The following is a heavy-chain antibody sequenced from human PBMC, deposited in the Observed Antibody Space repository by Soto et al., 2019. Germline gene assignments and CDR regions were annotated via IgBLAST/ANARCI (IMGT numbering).Heavy chain of an antibody. CDR2: LSDDGSTA. CDR1: GSTFSAYW. V-gene: IGHV3-74*01. D-gene: IGHD1-1*01. Sequence: PGGSLRLSCSVSGSTFSAYWMHWVRQVPGKGLTWVSRLSDDGSTATYADSVKGRFVISRDNAKNSLYLEMNTLRADDSGLYYCARGPRVSATGTGAHWGRGTLVTVSS. J-gene: IGHJ4*02. CDR3: ARGPRVSATGTGAH.